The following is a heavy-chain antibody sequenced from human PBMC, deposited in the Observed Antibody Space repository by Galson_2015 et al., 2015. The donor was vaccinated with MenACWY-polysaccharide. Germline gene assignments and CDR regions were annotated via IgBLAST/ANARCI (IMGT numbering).Heavy chain of an antibody. CDR1: GLTFSSYG. J-gene: IGHJ4*02. V-gene: IGHV3-23*01. Sequence: SLRLSCAGSGLTFSSYGTGWVRQAPGKELEWVSGLSPTTGNTYYADSVRGRFTISRDNSKNTLYLQMDSLRAEDTALYYCAKGAAHYGSGNYYDYWGQGTQVTVSS. CDR3: AKGAAHYGSGNYYDY. CDR2: LSPTTGNT. D-gene: IGHD3-10*01.